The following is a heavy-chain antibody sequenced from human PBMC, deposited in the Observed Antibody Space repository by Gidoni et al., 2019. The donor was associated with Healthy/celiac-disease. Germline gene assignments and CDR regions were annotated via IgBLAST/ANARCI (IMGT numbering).Heavy chain of an antibody. CDR3: ARVTAIFTPGY. V-gene: IGHV4-39*01. J-gene: IGHJ4*02. Sequence: QLQLQESGPGLVKPSETLSLTCTVSGGSISRSSSYWGWIRQPPGKGLEWIGSIYYSGGTYYNPSLKSRVTISVDTSKNQFSLKLSSVTAADTAVYYCARVTAIFTPGYWGQGTLVTVSS. CDR1: GGSISRSSSY. D-gene: IGHD2-21*02. CDR2: IYYSGGT.